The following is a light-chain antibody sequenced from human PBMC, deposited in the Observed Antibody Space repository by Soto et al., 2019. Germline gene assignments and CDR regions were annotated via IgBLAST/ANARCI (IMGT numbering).Light chain of an antibody. CDR1: NTNVGGYNY. CDR3: SSYAGNNNYV. V-gene: IGLV2-8*01. Sequence: QSVLTQPPSASGSPGQSVSISCTGTNTNVGGYNYVSWYQQHPGKAPKLIIYEVNKRPSGVPDRFSGSKSGNTASLTVSGLQADDEADYYCSSYAGNNNYVFGTGTKVTVL. J-gene: IGLJ1*01. CDR2: EVN.